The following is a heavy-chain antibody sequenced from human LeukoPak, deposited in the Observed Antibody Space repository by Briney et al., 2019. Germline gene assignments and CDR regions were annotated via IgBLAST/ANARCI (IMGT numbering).Heavy chain of an antibody. J-gene: IGHJ4*02. V-gene: IGHV1-2*02. D-gene: IGHD3-22*01. CDR3: ARDTPYYYGSSGYYSFFDY. CDR2: INPNSGGT. Sequence: GASVKVSCKASGYTFTGYYMHWVRQAPGQGPEWMGWINPNSGGTNYAQKSQGRVTMTRDTSISTAYIELSRLRSDDTAVYYCARDTPYYYGSSGYYSFFDYWGEGTLVTVSS. CDR1: GYTFTGYY.